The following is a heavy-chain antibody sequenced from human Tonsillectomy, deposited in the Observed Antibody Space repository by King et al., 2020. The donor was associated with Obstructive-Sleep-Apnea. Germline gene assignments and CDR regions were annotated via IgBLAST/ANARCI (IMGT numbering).Heavy chain of an antibody. J-gene: IGHJ4*02. CDR3: ARRSSTYYDILTGYYYYFDY. V-gene: IGHV5-51*01. Sequence: QLVQSGAEVKKPGESLKISCKGSGYSFTSYWIGWVRQMPGKGLEWMGIIYPGDSDTRYSPSFQGQVTISADKSISTAYLQWSSLKASDTAMYYCARRSSTYYDILTGYYYYFDYWGQGTLVTVSS. D-gene: IGHD3-9*01. CDR1: GYSFTSYW. CDR2: IYPGDSDT.